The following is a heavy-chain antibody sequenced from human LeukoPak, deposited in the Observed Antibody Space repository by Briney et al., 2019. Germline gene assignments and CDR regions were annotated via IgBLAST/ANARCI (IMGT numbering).Heavy chain of an antibody. CDR3: ARGTGTTTYYFDY. Sequence: SETLSLTCAVSGGSISSGNWWSWVRQPPGKGLEWIGEIYHSGSTNYNPSLKSRVTISVDTSKNQFSLKLSSVTAADTAVYYCARGTGTTTYYFDYWGQGTLVTVSS. V-gene: IGHV4-4*02. J-gene: IGHJ4*02. CDR1: GGSISSGNW. D-gene: IGHD1-1*01. CDR2: IYHSGST.